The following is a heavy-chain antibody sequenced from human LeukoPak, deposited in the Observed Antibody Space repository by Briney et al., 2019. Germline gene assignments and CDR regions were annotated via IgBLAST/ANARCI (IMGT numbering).Heavy chain of an antibody. CDR1: GYTFTSYY. J-gene: IGHJ5*02. CDR3: ARGPRWNNWNRVSGNWFDP. CDR2: INPNSGGT. V-gene: IGHV1-2*02. Sequence: ASVKVSCKASGYTFTSYYLHWVRQAPGQGLEWMGWINPNSGGTNYAQEFQGRVTMTRDTSISTAYMELSRLRSDDTAVYYCARGPRWNNWNRVSGNWFDPWGQGTLVTVSS. D-gene: IGHD1-1*01.